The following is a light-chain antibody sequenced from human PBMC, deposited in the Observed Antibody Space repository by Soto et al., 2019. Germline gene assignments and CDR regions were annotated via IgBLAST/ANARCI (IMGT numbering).Light chain of an antibody. J-gene: IGKJ4*01. Sequence: DIVMTQSPDSLAVSLGERATINCKSSQSVLYSSNNKNYLAWYQQKPGQPPKLLIYWASTRESGVPDRFSGRGSWKEFPPTLRSLEAEDGAVYYCQQYYSTPLTFGGGTKVEIK. CDR2: WAS. CDR3: QQYYSTPLT. CDR1: QSVLYSSNNKNY. V-gene: IGKV4-1*01.